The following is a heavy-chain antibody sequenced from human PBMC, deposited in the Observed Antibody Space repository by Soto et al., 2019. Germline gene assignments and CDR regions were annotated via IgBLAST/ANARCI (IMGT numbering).Heavy chain of an antibody. CDR1: GGSISSGGYY. V-gene: IGHV4-31*03. D-gene: IGHD3-22*01. Sequence: SETLSLTCTVSGGSISSGGYYWSWIRQHPGKGLEWIGYIYYSGSTYYNPSLKSRVTISVDTSKNQFSLKLSSVTAADTAVYYCAREPRYYYDSSGPTDVFDIWGQGTMVTVSS. CDR2: IYYSGST. CDR3: AREPRYYYDSSGPTDVFDI. J-gene: IGHJ3*02.